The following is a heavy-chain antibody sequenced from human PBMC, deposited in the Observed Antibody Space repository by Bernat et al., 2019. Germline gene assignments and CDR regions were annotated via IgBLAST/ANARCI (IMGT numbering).Heavy chain of an antibody. D-gene: IGHD6-19*01. CDR3: ARVSAGVDAFDI. CDR1: GFTFSSYA. Sequence: CAASGFTFSSYAMHWVRQAPCKGLAWVAVISYDGSNKYYVDSVKGRFTISGDNSKNTLYLQMNSLRDEDTAVYYCARVSAGVDAFDIWGQGT. CDR2: ISYDGSNK. J-gene: IGHJ3*02. V-gene: IGHV3-30-3*01.